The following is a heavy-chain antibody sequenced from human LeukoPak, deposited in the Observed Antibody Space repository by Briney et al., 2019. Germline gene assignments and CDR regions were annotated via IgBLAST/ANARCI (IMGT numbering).Heavy chain of an antibody. CDR3: ARGVYDILAGYTGHAFDI. D-gene: IGHD3-9*01. Sequence: GGSLRLSCAASGFTVSSNYMGWVRQAPGKGLEWVSVIYSGGSTYYADSVKGRFTISRDNSKNTLYLQMNSLRAEDTAVYYCARGVYDILAGYTGHAFDIWGQGTMVTVSS. V-gene: IGHV3-53*01. CDR2: IYSGGST. J-gene: IGHJ3*02. CDR1: GFTVSSNY.